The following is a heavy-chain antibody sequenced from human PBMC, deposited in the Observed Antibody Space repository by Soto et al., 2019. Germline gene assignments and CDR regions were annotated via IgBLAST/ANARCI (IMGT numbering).Heavy chain of an antibody. CDR2: VSENGGSRGGT. CDR1: GFTFSSSA. Sequence: EVQLLESGGGLVQPGGSLRFSCTASGFTFSSSAMNWVRQAPGQGLEWVASVSENGGSRGGTYYADSVKGRFTISRDNSKNTLYLQMDSLRGADTAVYYCASAKAVVIAALGIWGQGTMVTVSS. CDR3: ASAKAVVIAALGI. D-gene: IGHD2-21*01. J-gene: IGHJ3*02. V-gene: IGHV3-23*01.